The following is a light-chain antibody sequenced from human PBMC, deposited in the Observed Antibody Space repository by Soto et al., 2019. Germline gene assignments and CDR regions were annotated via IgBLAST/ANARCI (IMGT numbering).Light chain of an antibody. CDR3: HQYNKWPPIT. CDR2: DAS. CDR1: HSVRSD. V-gene: IGKV3-15*01. Sequence: EIGMTQSPSTLSVSPGERATLSCRASHSVRSDLAWYQQKPGQSPRLLIFDASTRATGIPARFSGSGSGTEFTLTISNLQSEDFAVYYCHQYNKWPPITFGQGTRLEIK. J-gene: IGKJ5*01.